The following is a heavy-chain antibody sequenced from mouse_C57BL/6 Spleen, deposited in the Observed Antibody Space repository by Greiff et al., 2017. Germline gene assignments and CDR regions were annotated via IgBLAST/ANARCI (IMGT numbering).Heavy chain of an antibody. V-gene: IGHV1-82*01. J-gene: IGHJ2*01. CDR3: ARGGTAQATFYFDY. Sequence: VKLQESGPELVKPGASVKISCKASGYAFSSSWMNWVKQRPGKGLEWIGRIYPGDGDTNYNGKFKGKATLTADKSSSTAYMQLSSLTSEDSAVYFCARGGTAQATFYFDYWGQGTTLTVSS. CDR1: GYAFSSSW. D-gene: IGHD3-2*02. CDR2: IYPGDGDT.